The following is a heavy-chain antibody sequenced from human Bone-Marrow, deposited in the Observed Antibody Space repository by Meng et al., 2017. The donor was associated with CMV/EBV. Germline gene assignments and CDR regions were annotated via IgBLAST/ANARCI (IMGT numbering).Heavy chain of an antibody. CDR2: ISTSGSYR. Sequence: GESLKISCEASEITLSRYEMNWVRQAPGKRLEWVSSISTSGSYRKYADSVQGRFTISRDNAKNSLYLQMNGLTVDDTAVYYCALMAYSSSSGSFDIWGQGTMVTVSS. CDR1: EITLSRYE. D-gene: IGHD6-6*01. CDR3: ALMAYSSSSGSFDI. J-gene: IGHJ3*02. V-gene: IGHV3-21*01.